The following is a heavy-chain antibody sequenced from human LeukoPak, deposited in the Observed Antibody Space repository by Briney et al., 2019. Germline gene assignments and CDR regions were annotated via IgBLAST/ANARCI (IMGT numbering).Heavy chain of an antibody. V-gene: IGHV4-34*01. D-gene: IGHD3-10*01. Sequence: PSETLSLTCAVYGGSFSGYYWSWIRQPPGKGLEWIGEINHSGSTNYNPSLKSRVTISVDTSKNQFSLKLSSVTAADTAVYYCARAPLWASFDYWGQGTLVTVSS. J-gene: IGHJ4*02. CDR2: INHSGST. CDR3: ARAPLWASFDY. CDR1: GGSFSGYY.